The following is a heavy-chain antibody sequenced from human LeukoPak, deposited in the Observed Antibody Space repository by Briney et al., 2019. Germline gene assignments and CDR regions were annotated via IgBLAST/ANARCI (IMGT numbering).Heavy chain of an antibody. D-gene: IGHD3-10*01. V-gene: IGHV3-7*03. Sequence: GGSLRLSCGASGFTFRECHMHGAPEAPGEGREGVGNMKEDGSEKYCVDCVKGRFTISRDNAKNSLYLQMNSLRVEDTAVYYCARGPNYGSRSDYFDYWGQGTLVTVSS. CDR2: MKEDGSEK. CDR3: ARGPNYGSRSDYFDY. CDR1: GFTFRECH. J-gene: IGHJ4*02.